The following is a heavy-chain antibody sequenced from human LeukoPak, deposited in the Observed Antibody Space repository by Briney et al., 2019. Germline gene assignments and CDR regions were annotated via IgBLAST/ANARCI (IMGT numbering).Heavy chain of an antibody. CDR3: ARDAHFNYYGSGSYYRNWFDP. J-gene: IGHJ5*02. D-gene: IGHD3-10*01. V-gene: IGHV4-38-2*02. Sequence: PSETLSLTCIVSGYSISSGYYWGWIRQSPGKGLEWIGSILHSGSTHYNPSLKSRVTISVDTSKNQFSLKLSSVTAADTAVYYCARDAHFNYYGSGSYYRNWFDPWGQGTLVTVSS. CDR1: GYSISSGYY. CDR2: ILHSGST.